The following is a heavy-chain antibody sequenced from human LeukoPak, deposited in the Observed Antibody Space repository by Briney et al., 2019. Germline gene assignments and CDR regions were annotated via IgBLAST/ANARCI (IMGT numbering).Heavy chain of an antibody. CDR3: AKEARDILTHYYWGSQFDS. Sequence: GGSLRLSCAASGFTFSSYGMHWVRQAPGKGLEWVAFIRYDGSNKYYADSVKGRFTISRDNSKNTLYLQMKSLRAEDTAVYYCAKEARDILTHYYWGSQFDSWGQGTQVIVSS. CDR2: IRYDGSNK. V-gene: IGHV3-30*02. D-gene: IGHD3-9*01. CDR1: GFTFSSYG. J-gene: IGHJ4*02.